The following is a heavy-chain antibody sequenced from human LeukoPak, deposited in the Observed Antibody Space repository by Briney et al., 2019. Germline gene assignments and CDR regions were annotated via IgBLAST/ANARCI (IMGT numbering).Heavy chain of an antibody. J-gene: IGHJ4*02. V-gene: IGHV4-39*01. D-gene: IGHD3-16*02. CDR3: ARGFKGYDYVWGSYRPEHRYYFDY. CDR1: GGSIRRSSYY. Sequence: SETLSLTCTVSGGSIRRSSYYWGWTRQPPGKGLEWIGSIYYTGSTYYNPALKSRITMSIDTSKNQFSLKLSSVTAADTAVYYCARGFKGYDYVWGSYRPEHRYYFDYWGQGTLVTVSS. CDR2: IYYTGST.